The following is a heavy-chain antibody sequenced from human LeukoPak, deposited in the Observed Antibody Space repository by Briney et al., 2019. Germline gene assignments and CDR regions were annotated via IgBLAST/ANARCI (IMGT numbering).Heavy chain of an antibody. D-gene: IGHD3-3*01. J-gene: IGHJ5*02. V-gene: IGHV3-30*18. CDR3: AKDAGWFGVNWFDP. CDR1: GFTFSSYG. Sequence: GGSLRPSCAASGFTFSSYGMHWVRQAPGKGLEWVAVISYDGSNKYYADSVKGRFTISRDNSKNTLYLQMNSLRAEDTAVYYCAKDAGWFGVNWFDPWGQGTLVTVSS. CDR2: ISYDGSNK.